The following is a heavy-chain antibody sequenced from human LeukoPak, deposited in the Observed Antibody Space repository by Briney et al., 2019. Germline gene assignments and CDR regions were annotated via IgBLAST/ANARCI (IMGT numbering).Heavy chain of an antibody. CDR3: TKDVYSSSWYRGYYYYGMDV. D-gene: IGHD6-13*01. J-gene: IGHJ6*02. Sequence: GGSLRLSCAASGFTFDDYAMHWVRQAPGKGLEWVSLISGDGGSTYYADSVKGRFTISRDNSKNSLYLQMNSLRTEDTALYYCTKDVYSSSWYRGYYYYGMDVWGQGTTVTVSS. CDR1: GFTFDDYA. V-gene: IGHV3-43*02. CDR2: ISGDGGST.